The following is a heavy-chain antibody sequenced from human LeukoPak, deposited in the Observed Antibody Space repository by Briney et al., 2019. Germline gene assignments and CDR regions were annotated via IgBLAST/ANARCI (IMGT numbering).Heavy chain of an antibody. J-gene: IGHJ4*02. Sequence: GGSLRLSCAASGFTFSSYWMSWVRQAPGKGLEWVSGISESGDRTYSADSVKGRFTISRDNSKNTLYLQMNSLRVEDSAVYYCAKPRSGSYGGKLDYWGQGTLVTVSS. D-gene: IGHD1-26*01. V-gene: IGHV3-23*01. CDR3: AKPRSGSYGGKLDY. CDR2: ISESGDRT. CDR1: GFTFSSYW.